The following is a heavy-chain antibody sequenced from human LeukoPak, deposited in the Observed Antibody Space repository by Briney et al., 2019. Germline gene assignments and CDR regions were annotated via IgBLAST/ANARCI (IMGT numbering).Heavy chain of an antibody. Sequence: GRSLRLSCAASGFTFSSYGMHWVRQAPGKGLEWVAVISYDGSNKYYADSVKGRFTISRDNSKNTLYLQMNSLRAEDTAVYYCAKDHRRDGYNPHPDGWGQGTLVTVSS. CDR3: AKDHRRDGYNPHPDG. J-gene: IGHJ4*02. V-gene: IGHV3-30*18. CDR2: ISYDGSNK. D-gene: IGHD5-24*01. CDR1: GFTFSSYG.